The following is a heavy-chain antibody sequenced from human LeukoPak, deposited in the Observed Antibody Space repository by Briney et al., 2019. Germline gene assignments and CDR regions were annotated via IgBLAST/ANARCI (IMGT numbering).Heavy chain of an antibody. D-gene: IGHD2-2*01. CDR3: ARDYLPKGQYPFDY. CDR1: GFTFSSYG. V-gene: IGHV3-74*01. CDR2: INTDGSST. J-gene: IGHJ4*02. Sequence: GGSLRLSCAASGFTFSSYGMHWVRQAPGKGLVWVSRINTDGSSTSYADSVKGRFTISRDNAKNTLYLQMNSLRAEDTAVYYCARDYLPKGQYPFDYWGQGTLVTVSS.